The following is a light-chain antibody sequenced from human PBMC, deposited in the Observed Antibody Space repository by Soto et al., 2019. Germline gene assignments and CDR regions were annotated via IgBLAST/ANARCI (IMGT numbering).Light chain of an antibody. V-gene: IGKV3-15*01. Sequence: EIVLTQSPATLSVSPGERVTLSCRASQSVINDLAWYQQKPGQAPRLLVYGASTRATDAPPRFRGSGSGTDFTLTISRLEPEDFAVYYCQQYGSSGTFGQGTKVEIK. CDR2: GAS. J-gene: IGKJ1*01. CDR1: QSVIND. CDR3: QQYGSSGT.